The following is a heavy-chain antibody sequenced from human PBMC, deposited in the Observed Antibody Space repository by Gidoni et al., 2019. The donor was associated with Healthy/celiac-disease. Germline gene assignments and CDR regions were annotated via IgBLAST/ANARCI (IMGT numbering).Heavy chain of an antibody. D-gene: IGHD3-9*01. CDR1: GLPFSSYA. CDR2: ISYDGSNK. J-gene: IGHJ6*02. V-gene: IGHV3-30-3*01. CDR3: ARTYDILTGYYPYYYYYGMDV. Sequence: QVQLVVSGGGVVYPGRSLRLTCEASGLPFSSYAMHLVRQAPGKGLEWVAVISYDGSNKYYADSVKCRFTISRDNSKNTLYLQMNSLRAEDTAVYYCARTYDILTGYYPYYYYYGMDVWGQGTTVTVSS.